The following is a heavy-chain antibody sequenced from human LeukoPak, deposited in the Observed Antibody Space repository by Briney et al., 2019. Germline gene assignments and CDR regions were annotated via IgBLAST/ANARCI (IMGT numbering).Heavy chain of an antibody. V-gene: IGHV4-39*01. CDR3: ARRGGHSWDVGNWFDP. D-gene: IGHD6-13*01. J-gene: IGHJ5*02. CDR2: TSYSGIS. CDR1: GESIRSTSF. Sequence: PSETLSLTCSVSGESIRSTSFWGWIRQSPGMGLEWIASTSYSGISYYNPSLSSRITVFADTSKNQFSLRLSSVTAVDTAVYYCARRGGHSWDVGNWFDPWGQGTLVTVSS.